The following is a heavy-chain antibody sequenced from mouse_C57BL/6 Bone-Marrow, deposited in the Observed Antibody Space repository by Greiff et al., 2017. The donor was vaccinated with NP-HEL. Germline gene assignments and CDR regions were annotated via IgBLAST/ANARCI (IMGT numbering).Heavy chain of an antibody. CDR3: ARDRGDSWYFDV. CDR1: GFTFSSYA. V-gene: IGHV5-4*01. Sequence: EVQVVESGGGLVKPGGSLKLSCAASGFTFSSYAMSWVRQTPEKRLEWVATISDGGSYTYYPDNVKGRFTISRDNAKNNLYLQMSHLKSEDTAMYYCARDRGDSWYFDVWGTGTTVTVSS. D-gene: IGHD3-1*01. CDR2: ISDGGSYT. J-gene: IGHJ1*03.